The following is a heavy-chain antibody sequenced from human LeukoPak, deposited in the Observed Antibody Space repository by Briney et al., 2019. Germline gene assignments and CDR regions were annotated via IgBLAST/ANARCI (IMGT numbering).Heavy chain of an antibody. Sequence: SETLSLTCIVSGGSISSSSYYWGWICQPPGKGLEWIGRISYSGNTFYNPSLKSRVTISVDTSKNQFSLRLSSVTAADTAVYYCARLYSGSHYYFDYWGQGTLVTVSS. CDR2: ISYSGNT. CDR1: GGSISSSSYY. J-gene: IGHJ4*02. CDR3: ARLYSGSHYYFDY. D-gene: IGHD1-26*01. V-gene: IGHV4-39*01.